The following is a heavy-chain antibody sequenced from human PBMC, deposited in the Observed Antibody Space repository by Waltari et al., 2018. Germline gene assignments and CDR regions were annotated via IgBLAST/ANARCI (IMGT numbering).Heavy chain of an antibody. J-gene: IGHJ5*02. V-gene: IGHV4-4*02. D-gene: IGHD1-1*01. CDR2: ISHWRFT. CDR3: ARGLESYNWFDP. Sequence: QVQLQESGPGLVKPSWTLSLTCPVSGAPITPRYWWNWVRQSPGKGLEWIGEISHWRFTNYNPSLEGRISISLDESKNQFSLQLSSVTAADTSLYYCARGLESYNWFDPWGQGTLVTVSS. CDR1: GAPITPRYW.